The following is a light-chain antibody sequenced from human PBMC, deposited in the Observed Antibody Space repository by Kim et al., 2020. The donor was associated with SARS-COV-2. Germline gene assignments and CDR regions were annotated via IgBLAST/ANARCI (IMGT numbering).Light chain of an antibody. Sequence: GQSSTYSCTGTSSDVVGYNYVSWYQQHPGKAPKLMIYDVSNRPSGVSNRFSGSKSGNTASLTISGLQAEDEADYYCSSYTSSSTLVFGGGTQLTVL. V-gene: IGLV2-14*03. CDR2: DVS. CDR1: SSDVVGYNY. CDR3: SSYTSSSTLV. J-gene: IGLJ3*02.